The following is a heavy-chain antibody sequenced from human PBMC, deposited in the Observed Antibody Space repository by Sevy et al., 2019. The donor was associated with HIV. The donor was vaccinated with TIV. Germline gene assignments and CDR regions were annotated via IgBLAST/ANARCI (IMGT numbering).Heavy chain of an antibody. D-gene: IGHD3-10*01. CDR3: ARDIPGESSGSYSQFPYYYYGMDV. CDR1: GDSISSYY. J-gene: IGHJ6*02. CDR2: IYTSGST. V-gene: IGHV4-4*07. Sequence: SETLSLTCTVSGDSISSYYWSWIRQPAGKGLEWIGRIYTSGSTNYNPSLKSRVTMSVDTSKNQFSLKLSSVTAADTAVYYCARDIPGESSGSYSQFPYYYYGMDVWGQGTTVTVSS.